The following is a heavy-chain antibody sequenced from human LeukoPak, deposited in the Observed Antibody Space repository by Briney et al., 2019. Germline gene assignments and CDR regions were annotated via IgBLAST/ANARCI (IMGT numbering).Heavy chain of an antibody. Sequence: ASVKVSCKASGYTFTSYYMHWVRQAPGQGLEWMGIINPSGGSTNYAQKFQGRVTITADESTSTAYMELSSLRSEDTAVYYCARIDYYGSGSTPWGQGTLVTVSS. CDR2: INPSGGST. CDR3: ARIDYYGSGSTP. V-gene: IGHV1-46*01. J-gene: IGHJ5*02. D-gene: IGHD3-10*01. CDR1: GYTFTSYY.